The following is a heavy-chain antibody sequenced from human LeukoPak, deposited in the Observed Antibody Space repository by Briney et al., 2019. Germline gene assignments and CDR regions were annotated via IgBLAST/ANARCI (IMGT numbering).Heavy chain of an antibody. V-gene: IGHV3-23*01. CDR1: GFIFSSYA. J-gene: IGHJ4*02. CDR2: ISNSDGST. CDR3: AKATGYLL. Sequence: GGPLRLSCAASGFIFSSYAMSWVRQAPGKGLEWVSTISNSDGSTYYADSVKGRFSISRDNAENTLYLQMNSLRADDTAVYYCAKATGYLLWGQGTLVTVSS. D-gene: IGHD1-14*01.